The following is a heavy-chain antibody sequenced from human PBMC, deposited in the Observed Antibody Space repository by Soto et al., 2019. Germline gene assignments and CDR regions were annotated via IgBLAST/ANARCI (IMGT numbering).Heavy chain of an antibody. CDR1: GGSISSSSYY. CDR2: IYYSGST. J-gene: IGHJ6*02. CDR3: ARDSGSYYYYYGMDV. V-gene: IGHV4-39*02. Sequence: QLQLQESGPGLVKPSETLSLTCTVSGGSISSSSYYWGWIRQPPGKGLEWIGSIYYSGSTYYNPSLKSRVPISVDTSKNQFSLKLSSVTAADTAVYYCARDSGSYYYYYGMDVWGQGTTVTVSS. D-gene: IGHD1-26*01.